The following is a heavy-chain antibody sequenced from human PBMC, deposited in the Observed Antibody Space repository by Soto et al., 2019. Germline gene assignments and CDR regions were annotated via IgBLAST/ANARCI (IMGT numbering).Heavy chain of an antibody. CDR1: GFTLNSFF. CDR3: ARDDPSGYYYIDF. D-gene: IGHD3-3*01. J-gene: IGHJ4*02. V-gene: IGHV3-74*01. CDR2: INNDGSST. Sequence: GGSLRLSCAASGFTLNSFFMHWVRQAPGKGLMWVSRINNDGSSTTYADSVKGRFTISRDNAKNTLYLQMNSLRAEDTAVYYCARDDPSGYYYIDFWGQGTQVTVSS.